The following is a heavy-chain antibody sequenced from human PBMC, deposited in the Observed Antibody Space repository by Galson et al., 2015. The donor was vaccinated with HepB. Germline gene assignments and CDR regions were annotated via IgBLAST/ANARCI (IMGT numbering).Heavy chain of an antibody. CDR1: GYTFTSYA. CDR2: INTNTGNP. D-gene: IGHD6-13*01. Sequence: SVKVSCKASGYTFTSYAMNWVRQAPGQGLEWMGWINTNTGNPTYAQGFTGRFVFSLDTSVSTAYLQISSPKAEDTAVYYCARGGVAAAGTKRHYYYYYYMDVWGKGTTVTVSS. CDR3: ARGGVAAAGTKRHYYYYYYMDV. V-gene: IGHV7-4-1*02. J-gene: IGHJ6*03.